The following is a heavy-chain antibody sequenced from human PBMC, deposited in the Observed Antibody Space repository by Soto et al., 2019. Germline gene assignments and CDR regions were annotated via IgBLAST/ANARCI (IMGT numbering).Heavy chain of an antibody. V-gene: IGHV4-31*03. J-gene: IGHJ5*02. CDR2: IYYSGST. CDR1: GFSISSGGYY. Sequence: SETLSLTCTVSGFSISSGGYYWSWIRQHPGKGLEWIGYIYYSGSTYYNPSLKSRVTISVDTSKNQFSLKLSSVTAADTAVYYCARDKVVVRGVITWGQGTLVTVSS. CDR3: ARDKVVVRGVIT. D-gene: IGHD3-10*01.